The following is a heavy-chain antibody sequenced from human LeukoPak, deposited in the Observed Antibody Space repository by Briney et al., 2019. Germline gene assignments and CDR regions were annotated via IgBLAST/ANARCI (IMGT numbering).Heavy chain of an antibody. D-gene: IGHD2-15*01. V-gene: IGHV1-69*04. CDR3: ARGDCSGGSCFLPEYLRH. Sequence: SVKVSCKASGGTFSSYAISWVRQAPGQGLEWMGRIIPILGIANYAQKFQGRVTITADKSTSTAYMELSSLRSEDTAVYYCARGDCSGGSCFLPEYLRHWGQGTLVTVSS. CDR2: IIPILGIA. J-gene: IGHJ1*01. CDR1: GGTFSSYA.